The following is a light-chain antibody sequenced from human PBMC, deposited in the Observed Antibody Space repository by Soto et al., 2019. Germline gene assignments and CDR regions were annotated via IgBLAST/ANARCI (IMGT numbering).Light chain of an antibody. CDR2: DVS. J-gene: IGLJ2*01. V-gene: IGLV2-14*01. CDR1: SSDVGGYNY. CDR3: SSYTSSSTLE. Sequence: QSALTQPASVFGSPGQSITISCTGTSSDVGGYNYVSWYQQHPGKAPKLMIYDVSNRPSGVSNRFSGSKSGNTASLTISGVQAEDEADYYCSSYTSSSTLEFGGGTKLTVL.